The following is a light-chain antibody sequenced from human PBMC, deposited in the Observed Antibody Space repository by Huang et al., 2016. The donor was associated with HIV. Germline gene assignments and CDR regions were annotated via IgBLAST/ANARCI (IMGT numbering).Light chain of an antibody. CDR3: QQYYASPQT. CDR1: QSVFSTSTNKDY. V-gene: IGKV4-1*01. Sequence: DIVMAQSPGSLAVSLGERATLTCRSSQSVFSTSTNKDYLAWFQQKPGHPPKLRLFCSSTREVGVPDRFSGSGSGTHCTLTIGNLEADDAAIYYCQQYYASPQTFGQGTRV. CDR2: CSS. J-gene: IGKJ1*01.